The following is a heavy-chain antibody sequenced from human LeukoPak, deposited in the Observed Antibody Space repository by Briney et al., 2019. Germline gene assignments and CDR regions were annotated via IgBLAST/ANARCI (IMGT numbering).Heavy chain of an antibody. CDR1: GFTFSSYD. V-gene: IGHV3-13*01. CDR3: ARGGSYYDSNQFDP. D-gene: IGHD3-22*01. J-gene: IGHJ5*02. CDR2: IGTAGDT. Sequence: GGSLRLSCAASGFTFSSYDMHWVRQATGKGLEWVSAIGTAGDTYYPGSVKGRFTISRENAKNSLYLQMNSLRAGDTAVYYCARGGSYYDSNQFDPWGQGTLVTVSS.